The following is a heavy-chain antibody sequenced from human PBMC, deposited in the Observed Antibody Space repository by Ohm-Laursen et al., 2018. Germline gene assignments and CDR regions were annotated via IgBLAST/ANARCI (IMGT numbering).Heavy chain of an antibody. V-gene: IGHV3-48*01. Sequence: SLRLSCTAPGFTFRTYAMNWVRQAPGKCLEWASYISTTSNTIYYADSVEGRFTISRDNAENSLFLQMNSLRVEDTAVYYCARGLSGRYFDLWGRGTLVTVSS. CDR2: ISTTSNTI. CDR3: ARGLSGRYFDL. J-gene: IGHJ2*01. D-gene: IGHD2-15*01. CDR1: GFTFRTYA.